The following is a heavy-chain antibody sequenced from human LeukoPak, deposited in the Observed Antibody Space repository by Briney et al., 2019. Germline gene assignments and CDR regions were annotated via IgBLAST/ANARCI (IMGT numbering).Heavy chain of an antibody. Sequence: RPGGSLRLSCAASGFTFDDYAMHWVRQAPGKGLEWVSGISWNSGSIGYADSVKGRFTISRDNAKNSLYLQMNSLRAEDTALYYCAKDRWFGESSNGMSWAFDIWGQGTMVTVSS. V-gene: IGHV3-9*01. CDR1: GFTFDDYA. J-gene: IGHJ3*02. D-gene: IGHD3-10*01. CDR3: AKDRWFGESSNGMSWAFDI. CDR2: ISWNSGSI.